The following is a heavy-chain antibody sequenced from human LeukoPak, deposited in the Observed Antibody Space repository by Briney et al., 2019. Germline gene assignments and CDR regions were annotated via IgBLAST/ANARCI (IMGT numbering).Heavy chain of an antibody. Sequence: GGSLRLSCAASRFTFSNYAMSWVRQAPGKGLEWVSSIRDSAYRTYYADSVKGRFTISRDNSKNTLYLQMNSLRAEDTAVYYCAKRDYWGQGTLVTVSS. CDR1: RFTFSNYA. CDR3: AKRDY. J-gene: IGHJ4*02. CDR2: IRDSAYRT. V-gene: IGHV3-23*01.